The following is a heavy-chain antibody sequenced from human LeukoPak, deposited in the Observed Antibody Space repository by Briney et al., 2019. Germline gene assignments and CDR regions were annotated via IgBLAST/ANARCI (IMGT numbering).Heavy chain of an antibody. Sequence: PSETLSLTCTVSGGSISSSSYFWNWIRQPPGKGLEWIGYIYYSGTTDYNPSLKSRVTMSVDTSKNQFSLNLNSVTAADTAVYYCARMGAIAGASANPDHWGQGTLVTVSS. CDR1: GGSISSSSYF. V-gene: IGHV4-61*01. CDR2: IYYSGTT. J-gene: IGHJ4*02. D-gene: IGHD6-13*01. CDR3: ARMGAIAGASANPDH.